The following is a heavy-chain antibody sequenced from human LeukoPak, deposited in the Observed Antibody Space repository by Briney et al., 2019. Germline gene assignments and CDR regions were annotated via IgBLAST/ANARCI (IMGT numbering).Heavy chain of an antibody. CDR1: GFSFSVYE. Sequence: PGGSLRLSCADSGFSFSVYEMHWVRQAPGKGLEWISDISSSGTTTYYADSVKGRFTISRDNTKNSLYLQMNGLRVEDTAVYYCLTLTVASNFDYWGQGTLVTVSS. CDR2: ISSSGTTT. D-gene: IGHD6-19*01. V-gene: IGHV3-48*03. J-gene: IGHJ4*02. CDR3: LTLTVASNFDY.